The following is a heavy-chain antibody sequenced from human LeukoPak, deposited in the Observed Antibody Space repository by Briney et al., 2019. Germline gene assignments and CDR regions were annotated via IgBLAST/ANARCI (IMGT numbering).Heavy chain of an antibody. D-gene: IGHD6-13*01. CDR3: ARARYSAGLSSSRAFFDY. V-gene: IGHV3-13*01. CDR2: VGIAGDT. Sequence: PGGSLRLSCAASGFTLSNHAMHWVRRATGKGLEWVSAVGIAGDTFYPGSVKGRFTISRENAKNSLYLQMNSLRAEDTAVYYCARARYSAGLSSSRAFFDYWGQGTRVTVSS. J-gene: IGHJ4*02. CDR1: GFTLSNHA.